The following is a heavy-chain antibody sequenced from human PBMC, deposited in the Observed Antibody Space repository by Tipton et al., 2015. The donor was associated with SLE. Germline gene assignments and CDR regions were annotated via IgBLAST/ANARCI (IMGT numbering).Heavy chain of an antibody. Sequence: RSLRLSCEGSGFTFNEHAMHWVRQAPGEGLEWVSGILWKIGSIGYADSVKGRFTISSDNAKQSLFLQMNSLRAEDSALYYCVRDIGSVTAALGFWGQGTVVTVSS. J-gene: IGHJ4*02. D-gene: IGHD3-16*01. CDR2: ILWKIGSI. CDR1: GFTFNEHA. V-gene: IGHV3-9*01. CDR3: VRDIGSVTAALGF.